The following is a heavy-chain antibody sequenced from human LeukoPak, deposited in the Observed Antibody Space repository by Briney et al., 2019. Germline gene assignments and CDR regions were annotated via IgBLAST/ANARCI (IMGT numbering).Heavy chain of an antibody. CDR1: GFTFSSYG. CDR3: ARQLVSSYYYYMDV. CDR2: IRYDGSNK. J-gene: IGHJ6*03. V-gene: IGHV3-30*02. Sequence: GGSLRLSCAASGFTFSSYGMHWVRQAPGKGLEWVAFIRYDGSNKYYADSVKGQFTISRDNSKNTLYLQMNSLRAEDTAVYYCARQLVSSYYYYMDVWGKGTTVTVSS. D-gene: IGHD6-6*01.